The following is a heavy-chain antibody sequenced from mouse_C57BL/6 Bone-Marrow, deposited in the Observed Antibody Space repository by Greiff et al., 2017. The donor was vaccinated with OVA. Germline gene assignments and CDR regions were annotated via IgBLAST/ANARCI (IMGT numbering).Heavy chain of an antibody. V-gene: IGHV1-11*01. Sequence: QVQLKESGAELASPGASVTLSCKASGYTFTDHIMNWVKKRPGQGLEWIGRIYPVSGETNYNQKFMGKATFSVDRSSSTVYMVLNSLTSEDPAVYYCGRIYYDYDRYYAMDYWGQGTSVTVSS. D-gene: IGHD2-4*01. CDR3: GRIYYDYDRYYAMDY. J-gene: IGHJ4*01. CDR1: GYTFTDHI. CDR2: IYPVSGET.